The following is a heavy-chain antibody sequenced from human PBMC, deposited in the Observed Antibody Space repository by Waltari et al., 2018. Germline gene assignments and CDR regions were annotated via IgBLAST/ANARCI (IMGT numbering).Heavy chain of an antibody. Sequence: DVRLSESGGGLAQPGGCLRLSGVASEFTLSNSAISWVRQAPGKGLEWVSALVRSGFGTHYADSVKGRFAISRDNAKNTLYLQMNSLRAEDTAVYYCAKCEMYDSGWYAFFRYWGRGTLVTVSS. J-gene: IGHJ4*02. CDR2: LVRSGFGT. CDR3: AKCEMYDSGWYAFFRY. D-gene: IGHD6-19*01. V-gene: IGHV3-23*01. CDR1: EFTLSNSA.